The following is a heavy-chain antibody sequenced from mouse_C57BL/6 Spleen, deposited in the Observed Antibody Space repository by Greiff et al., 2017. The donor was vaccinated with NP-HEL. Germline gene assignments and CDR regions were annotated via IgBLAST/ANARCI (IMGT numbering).Heavy chain of an antibody. J-gene: IGHJ2*01. CDR1: GYTFTDYE. CDR2: IDPETGGT. D-gene: IGHD2-4*01. V-gene: IGHV1-15*01. CDR3: TYDYDGFDY. Sequence: VKLMESGAELVRPGASVTLSCKASGYTFTDYEMHWVKQTPVHGLEWIGAIDPETGGTAYNQKFKGKAILTADKSSSTAYMELRSLTSDDSAVYYCTYDYDGFDYWGQGTTLTVSA.